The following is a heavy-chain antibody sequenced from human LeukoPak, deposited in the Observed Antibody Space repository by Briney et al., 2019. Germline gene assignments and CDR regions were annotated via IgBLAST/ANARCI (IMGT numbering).Heavy chain of an antibody. D-gene: IGHD5-18*01. CDR2: ISGDGSST. J-gene: IGHJ6*02. CDR1: GFTFDDYA. Sequence: GGSLRLSCAASGFTFDDYAMHWVRQAPGKGLEWVSLISGDGSSTYYADSVKGRSTISRDNSKNSLYLQMNSLRTEDTALYYCAKDISGYSNLWYYYYGMDVWGQGTTVTVSS. V-gene: IGHV3-43*02. CDR3: AKDISGYSNLWYYYYGMDV.